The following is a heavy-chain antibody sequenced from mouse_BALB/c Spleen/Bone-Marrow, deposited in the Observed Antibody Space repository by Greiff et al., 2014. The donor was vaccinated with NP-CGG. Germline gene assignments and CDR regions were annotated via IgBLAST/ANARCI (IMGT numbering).Heavy chain of an antibody. CDR1: GFSFSDYY. Sequence: EVMLVESGGGLVQPGGSLKLSCATSGFSFSDYYMYWIRQTPEKRLEWVAYISNGGGSTYYPDTVKGRFTISRDNAKNTLYLKMSRLKSEDTAMYYCARLGDYSYFDYWGQGTTLTVSS. CDR2: ISNGGGST. D-gene: IGHD1-1*01. J-gene: IGHJ2*01. CDR3: ARLGDYSYFDY. V-gene: IGHV5-12*02.